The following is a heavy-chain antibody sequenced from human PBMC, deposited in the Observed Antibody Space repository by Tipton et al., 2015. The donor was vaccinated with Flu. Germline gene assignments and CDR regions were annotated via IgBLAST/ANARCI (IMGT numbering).Heavy chain of an antibody. CDR3: ARSNWFDP. CDR1: GFTFSSYE. V-gene: IGHV3-48*03. CDR2: ISNSGNTI. Sequence: SGFTFSSYEMNWVRQAPGKGLEWVSYISNSGNTIYYADSLKGRFTISRDNAKNSLYLQMNSLRAEDTAVYYCARSNWFDPWGQGTLVTVSS. J-gene: IGHJ5*02.